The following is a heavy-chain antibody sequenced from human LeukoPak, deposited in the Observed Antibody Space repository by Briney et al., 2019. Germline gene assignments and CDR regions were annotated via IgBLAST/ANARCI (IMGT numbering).Heavy chain of an antibody. CDR1: GGSISSYY. CDR2: IYYSGST. V-gene: IGHV4-59*08. CDR3: ARRYCSGGSCYSSFDY. D-gene: IGHD2-15*01. Sequence: SETLSLTCTVSGGSISSYYWSWIRQPPGKGLEWIGYIYYSGSTNYNPSLKSRVTMSVDTSKSQFSLKLSSVTAADTAVYYCARRYCSGGSCYSSFDYWGQGTLVTVSS. J-gene: IGHJ4*02.